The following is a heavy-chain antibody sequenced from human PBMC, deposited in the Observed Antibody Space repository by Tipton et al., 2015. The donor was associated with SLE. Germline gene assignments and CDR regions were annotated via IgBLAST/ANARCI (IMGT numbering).Heavy chain of an antibody. V-gene: IGHV4-34*01. D-gene: IGHD6-13*01. CDR3: AVKPSGGLIAAVGTEWFDP. Sequence: TLSLTCAVYGGSFSGYYWNWIRQPPGKWLEWIGEVNHSGSTNYNPSLKSRVTISVDTSKNQFSLKLSSVTAADTAVYYCAVKPSGGLIAAVGTEWFDPWGQGTLVTVSS. J-gene: IGHJ5*02. CDR2: VNHSGST. CDR1: GGSFSGYY.